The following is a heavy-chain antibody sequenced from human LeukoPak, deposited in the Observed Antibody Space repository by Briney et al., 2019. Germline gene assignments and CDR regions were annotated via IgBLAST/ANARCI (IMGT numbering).Heavy chain of an antibody. CDR3: AKERSPDIVVVPAPAGY. Sequence: GGSLRLSCAASGFTFSSYAMSWVRQAPGKGLEWVPAISGSGGSTYYADSVKGRFTISRDNSKNTLYLQMNSLRAEDTAVYYCAKERSPDIVVVPAPAGYWGQGTLVTVSS. D-gene: IGHD2-2*01. CDR2: ISGSGGST. J-gene: IGHJ4*02. V-gene: IGHV3-23*01. CDR1: GFTFSSYA.